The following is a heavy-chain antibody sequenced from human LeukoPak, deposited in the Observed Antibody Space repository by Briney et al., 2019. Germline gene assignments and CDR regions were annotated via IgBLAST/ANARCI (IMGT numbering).Heavy chain of an antibody. V-gene: IGHV4-4*07. CDR3: ARDRPMVRGVLSNYMDV. J-gene: IGHJ6*03. Sequence: PSETLSLTCTVSGGSISSYYWSWIRQPAGKGLEWIGRIYTSGSTNYNPSLKSRVTMSVDTSKNQFSLKLSSVTAADTAVYYCARDRPMVRGVLSNYMDVWGKGTTVTISS. CDR2: IYTSGST. CDR1: GGSISSYY. D-gene: IGHD3-10*01.